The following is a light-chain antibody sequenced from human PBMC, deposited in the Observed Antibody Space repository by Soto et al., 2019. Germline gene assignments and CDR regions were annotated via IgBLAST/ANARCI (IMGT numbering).Light chain of an antibody. V-gene: IGLV2-8*01. J-gene: IGLJ3*02. Sequence: QSALTQPPSASGSPEQSVTISCTGTSSDVGGYNYVSWYQQHPGKAPKLMIYEVSKRPLGVPDRFSGSKSGNTASLTVSGLQAEDEADYYCSSYAGSNNLVFGGGTKLTVL. CDR2: EVS. CDR1: SSDVGGYNY. CDR3: SSYAGSNNLV.